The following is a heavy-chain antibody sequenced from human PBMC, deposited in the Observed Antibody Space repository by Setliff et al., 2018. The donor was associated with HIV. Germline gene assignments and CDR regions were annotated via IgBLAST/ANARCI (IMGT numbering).Heavy chain of an antibody. J-gene: IGHJ3*02. CDR3: AREDRWELPDAFDI. Sequence: ASVKVSCKASGYTFTSYAMNWVRQAPGQGLEWMGWINTNTGNPTYAQGFTGRFVFSLDTSVSTAYLQISSLKAEDTAVYYCAREDRWELPDAFDIWGQGTMVTVSS. D-gene: IGHD1-26*01. CDR1: GYTFTSYA. CDR2: INTNTGNP. V-gene: IGHV7-4-1*02.